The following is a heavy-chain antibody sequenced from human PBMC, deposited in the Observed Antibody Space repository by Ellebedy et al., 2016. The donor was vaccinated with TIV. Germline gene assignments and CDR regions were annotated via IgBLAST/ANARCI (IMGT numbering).Heavy chain of an antibody. CDR2: IYYSGST. CDR3: ARDSEWGEFDP. Sequence: MPSETLSLTCTVSGGSISTYYWSWLRQPPGKGLEWIGYIYYSGSTNHNPSLKSRVTISLDTSKNQLSLYLSSVTAADTAGYYCARDSEWGEFDPWGQGTLVTVSS. J-gene: IGHJ5*02. D-gene: IGHD3-16*01. V-gene: IGHV4-59*01. CDR1: GGSISTYY.